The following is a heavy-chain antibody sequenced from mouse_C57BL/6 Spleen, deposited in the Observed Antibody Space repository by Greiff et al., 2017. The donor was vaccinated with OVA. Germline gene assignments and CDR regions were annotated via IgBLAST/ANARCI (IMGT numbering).Heavy chain of an antibody. CDR1: GYTFTSYW. J-gene: IGHJ4*01. CDR3: ARSLWDAMDY. CDR2: IDPSDSET. Sequence: VQLQQPGAELVRPGSSVKLSCKASGYTFTSYWMHWVKQRPIQGLEWIGNIDPSDSETHYNQKFKDKATLTVDKSSSTSYMQLSSLTSEDSAVDYCARSLWDAMDYWGQGTSVTVSS. V-gene: IGHV1-52*01.